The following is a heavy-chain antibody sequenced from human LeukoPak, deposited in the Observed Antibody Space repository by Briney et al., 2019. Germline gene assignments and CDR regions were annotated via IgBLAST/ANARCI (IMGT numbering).Heavy chain of an antibody. CDR2: IWFDGSDR. J-gene: IGHJ4*02. V-gene: IGHV3-33*01. CDR3: ARDSLSNYYDSSGYHTHLDY. D-gene: IGHD3-22*01. Sequence: GRSLRLSCAASGFTFSSYGMHWVRQAPGKGLEWVAVIWFDGSDRYYADSVKGRFTITRDNSKSTLYLQMNSLSAEDTAVYYCARDSLSNYYDSSGYHTHLDYWGQGTLVTVSS. CDR1: GFTFSSYG.